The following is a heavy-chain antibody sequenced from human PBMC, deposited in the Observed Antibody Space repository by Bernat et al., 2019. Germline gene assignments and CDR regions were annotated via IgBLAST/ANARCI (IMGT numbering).Heavy chain of an antibody. Sequence: QVQLQQWGAGLLKPSETLSLTCAVYGGSFSGYYWSWIRQPPGKGLEWIGEINHSGSTNYNPSLKSRVTISVDTSKNQCSLKLSYVTAADTAVYYCARWPPSHCSSTSCYAYYDYYMDVWGKGTTVTVSS. J-gene: IGHJ6*03. V-gene: IGHV4-34*01. CDR2: INHSGST. D-gene: IGHD2-2*01. CDR3: ARWPPSHCSSTSCYAYYDYYMDV. CDR1: GGSFSGYY.